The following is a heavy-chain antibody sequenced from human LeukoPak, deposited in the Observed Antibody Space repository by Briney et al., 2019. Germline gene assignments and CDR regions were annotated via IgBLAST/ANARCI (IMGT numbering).Heavy chain of an antibody. CDR3: ARVEILGSSSGGWFDP. V-gene: IGHV1-18*01. Sequence: ASVKVSCKASGYTFTSYGISWVRQAPGQGPEWMGWISAYNGNTNYAQKLQGRVTMTTDTSTSTAYMELRSPRSDDTAMYYCARVEILGSSSGGWFDPWGQGTLVTVSS. CDR1: GYTFTSYG. CDR2: ISAYNGNT. J-gene: IGHJ5*02. D-gene: IGHD6-6*01.